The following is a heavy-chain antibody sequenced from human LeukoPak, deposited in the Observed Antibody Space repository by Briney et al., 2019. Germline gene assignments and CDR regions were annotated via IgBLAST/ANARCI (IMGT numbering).Heavy chain of an antibody. D-gene: IGHD3-10*01. J-gene: IGHJ4*02. CDR2: IIPILGIP. CDR1: GGTFSSYA. V-gene: IGHV1-69*04. Sequence: SVKVSCKASGGTFSSYAISWVRQAPGQGLEWMGRIIPILGIPNYAQKFQGRVTITADKSTTTAYMELSSLRSEDTAVYYCAREGLFTMVRRGTLDNWGQGTLVTVSS. CDR3: AREGLFTMVRRGTLDN.